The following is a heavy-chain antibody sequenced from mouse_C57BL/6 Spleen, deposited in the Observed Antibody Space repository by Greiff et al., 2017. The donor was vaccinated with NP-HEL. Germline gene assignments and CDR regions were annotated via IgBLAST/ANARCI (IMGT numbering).Heavy chain of an antibody. Sequence: VQLKQSGPELVKPGASVKISCKASGYTFTDYYMNWVKQSHGKSLEWIGDINPNNGGTSYNQKFKGKATLTVDKSSSTAYMELRSLTSEDSAVYYCARVGDYDVNWFAYWGQGTLVTVSA. CDR2: INPNNGGT. D-gene: IGHD2-4*01. CDR1: GYTFTDYY. V-gene: IGHV1-26*01. J-gene: IGHJ3*01. CDR3: ARVGDYDVNWFAY.